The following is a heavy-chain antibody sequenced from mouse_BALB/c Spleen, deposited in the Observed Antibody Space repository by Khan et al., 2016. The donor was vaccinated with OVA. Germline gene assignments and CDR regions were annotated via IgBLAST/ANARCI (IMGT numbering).Heavy chain of an antibody. J-gene: IGHJ4*01. V-gene: IGHV5-9-3*01. CDR2: ISSGGTYT. CDR1: GFSFSRYS. Sequence: EVELVESGGDLVRPGGSLKLSCAASGFSFSRYSMSWVRQTPEKRLEWVATISSGGTYTYYSDSVKGRSTISRDNANNTLFLQMSSLRSEDTAIYYCARHEGYYDYGGGEYWGQGTSVTVSS. CDR3: ARHEGYYDYGGGEY. D-gene: IGHD2-4*01.